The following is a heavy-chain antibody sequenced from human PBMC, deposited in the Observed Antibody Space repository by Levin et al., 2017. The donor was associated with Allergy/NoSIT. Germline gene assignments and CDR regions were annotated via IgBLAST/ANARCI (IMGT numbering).Heavy chain of an antibody. Sequence: GESLKISCAASGFTFSSYGMHWVRQAPGKGLEWVAVIWYDGSNKYYADSVKGRFTISRDNSKNTLYLQMNSLRAEDTAVYYCARGMWDDEDVLNDYWGQGTLVTVSS. CDR2: IWYDGSNK. D-gene: IGHD1-1*01. CDR3: ARGMWDDEDVLNDY. J-gene: IGHJ4*02. CDR1: GFTFSSYG. V-gene: IGHV3-33*01.